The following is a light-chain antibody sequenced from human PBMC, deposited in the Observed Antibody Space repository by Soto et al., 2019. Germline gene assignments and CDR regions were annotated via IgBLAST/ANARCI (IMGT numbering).Light chain of an antibody. V-gene: IGKV1D-16*01. CDR3: QQYNSYSRT. CDR1: QDIGGR. CDR2: AAS. J-gene: IGKJ1*01. Sequence: DIQMTQSPSSVSASVGDGMTITWRASQDIGGRLAWFQQKPGKAPQYLIQAASILQSGVPSRFSGSGSGTEFTLTISSLQPDHFATYYCQQYNSYSRTFGQGTKVDIK.